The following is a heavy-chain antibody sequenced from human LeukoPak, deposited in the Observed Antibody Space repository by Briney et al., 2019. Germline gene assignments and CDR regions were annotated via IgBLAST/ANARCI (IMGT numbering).Heavy chain of an antibody. Sequence: SETLSLTCAVYGGSFSGYYWSWIRQPPGKGLEWIGEINHSGSTNYNPSLKSRVTISVDTSKSQFSLKLSSVTAADTAVYYCARGTVGANYGMDVWGQGTTVTVSS. D-gene: IGHD1-26*01. V-gene: IGHV4-34*01. CDR3: ARGTVGANYGMDV. CDR2: INHSGST. CDR1: GGSFSGYY. J-gene: IGHJ6*02.